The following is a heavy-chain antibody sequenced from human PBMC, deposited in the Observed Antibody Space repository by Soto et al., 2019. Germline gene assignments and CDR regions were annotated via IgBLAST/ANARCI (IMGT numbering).Heavy chain of an antibody. V-gene: IGHV4-34*01. J-gene: IGHJ4*02. CDR2: INHSGST. CDR3: ARYVPDGRAVDTAMVTFDY. Sequence: SETLSLTCAVYGGSFSGYYWSWIRQPPGKGLEWIGEINHSGSTNYNPSLKSRVTISVDTSKNQFSLKLSSVTAADTAVYYCARYVPDGRAVDTAMVTFDYWGQGTLVTVSS. D-gene: IGHD5-18*01. CDR1: GGSFSGYY.